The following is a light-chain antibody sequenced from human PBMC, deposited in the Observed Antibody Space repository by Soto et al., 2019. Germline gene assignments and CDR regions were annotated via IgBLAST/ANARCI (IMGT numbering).Light chain of an antibody. V-gene: IGLV1-44*01. CDR2: TNN. CDR3: AAWDDSLNGVV. J-gene: IGLJ2*01. Sequence: QSVLTQPPSASGPPGQRVTISCSGSISNIGGNTVNWYQQLPGTAPKLLMYTNNQRPSGVPDRFSGSKSGTSASLAISGLQSEDEADYYCAAWDDSLNGVVFGGGTKLTV. CDR1: ISNIGGNT.